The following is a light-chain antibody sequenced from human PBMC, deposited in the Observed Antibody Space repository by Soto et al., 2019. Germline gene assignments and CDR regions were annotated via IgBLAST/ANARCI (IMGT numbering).Light chain of an antibody. Sequence: QSALTQPPSASGTPGQRVTISCSGSRYNIGSNTVNWYQQVPGTAPRLLIHRDHQRPSGVPDRFSGSKSGTSASLAISGLQSEDEADYYCAAWDGSLNGYVVFGGGTKVTVL. J-gene: IGLJ2*01. V-gene: IGLV1-44*01. CDR2: RDH. CDR3: AAWDGSLNGYVV. CDR1: RYNIGSNT.